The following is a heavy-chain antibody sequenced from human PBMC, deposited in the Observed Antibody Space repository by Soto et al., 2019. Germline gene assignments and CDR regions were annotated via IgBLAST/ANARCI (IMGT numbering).Heavy chain of an antibody. V-gene: IGHV4-59*01. D-gene: IGHD3-10*01. CDR3: ARGITMVRGVIITYAFDI. J-gene: IGHJ3*02. Sequence: SETLSLTCTVSGGSISSYYWSWIRQPPGKGLEWNGYIYYSGSTNYNPSLKSRVTISVDTSKNQFSLKLSSVTAADTAVYYCARGITMVRGVIITYAFDIWGQGTMVTVSS. CDR2: IYYSGST. CDR1: GGSISSYY.